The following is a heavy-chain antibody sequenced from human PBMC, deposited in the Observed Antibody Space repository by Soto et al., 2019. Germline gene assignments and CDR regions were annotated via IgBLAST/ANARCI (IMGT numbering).Heavy chain of an antibody. Sequence: SETLSLTCTVSGGSISSSSHYWGWIRQPPGKGLEWIGSIFYSGSTSYNPSLKSRVTISVDTSKNQFSLKLGSVTAADTAVYYCARRASGSYSAYWGQGTLVTVS. CDR2: IFYSGST. V-gene: IGHV4-39*01. CDR1: GGSISSSSHY. CDR3: ARRASGSYSAY. J-gene: IGHJ4*02. D-gene: IGHD3-10*01.